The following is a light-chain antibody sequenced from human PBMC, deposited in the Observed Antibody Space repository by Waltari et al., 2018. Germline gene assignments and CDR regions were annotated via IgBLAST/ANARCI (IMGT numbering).Light chain of an antibody. J-gene: IGLJ3*02. Sequence: SYELTQQPSVSVSPVQTARITCSGDALPDTYVYWYQQQPGQAPVLVIFEDTKRPAGIPERCSGSSSGTTATLTISGAQVEDEADYYCYSTDSSGDHGVFGGGTKLTVL. V-gene: IGLV3-10*01. CDR1: ALPDTY. CDR2: EDT. CDR3: YSTDSSGDHGV.